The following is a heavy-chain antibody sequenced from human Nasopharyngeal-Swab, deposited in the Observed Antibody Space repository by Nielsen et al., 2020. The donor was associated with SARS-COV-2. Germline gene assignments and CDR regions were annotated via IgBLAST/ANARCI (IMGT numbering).Heavy chain of an antibody. CDR2: IYYSGST. D-gene: IGHD6-13*01. CDR1: GGSISSSSYY. Sequence: LETLSLTCTVSGGSISSSSYYWGWIRQPPGKGLEWIGSIYYSGSTYYNPSLKSRVSISVDTSKNQFSLKLSSVTAADTAVYYCVGSSWYGDYSNYYGMDVWGQGTTVTVSS. CDR3: VGSSWYGDYSNYYGMDV. J-gene: IGHJ6*02. V-gene: IGHV4-39*07.